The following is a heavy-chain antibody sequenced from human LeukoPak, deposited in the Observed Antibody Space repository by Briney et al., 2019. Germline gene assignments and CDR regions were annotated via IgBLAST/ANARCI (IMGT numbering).Heavy chain of an antibody. V-gene: IGHV3-48*03. CDR2: ISSSGSTI. J-gene: IGHJ4*02. D-gene: IGHD4-17*01. CDR1: GFTFSSYE. Sequence: GGSLRLSCAASGFTFSSYEMNWVRQAPGKGLEWVSYISSSGSTIYYEDSVKGRFTISRDNAKNSLYLQMNSLRAEDTAVYYCARDYGDYGDYWGQGTLVTVSS. CDR3: ARDYGDYGDY.